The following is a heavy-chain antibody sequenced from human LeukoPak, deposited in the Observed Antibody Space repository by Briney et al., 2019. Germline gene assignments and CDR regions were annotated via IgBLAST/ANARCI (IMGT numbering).Heavy chain of an antibody. CDR2: IYTSGTT. Sequence: SETLSLTCTVSGGSISNYYWSWIRQPAGKGLEWIGRIYTSGTTHYNPSLKSRVTMSVDTSKNHFSLNLSSVTAADTAVYYCVRFSRIAAAFDYWGLGTLVTVSS. J-gene: IGHJ4*02. D-gene: IGHD6-13*01. CDR3: VRFSRIAAAFDY. CDR1: GGSISNYY. V-gene: IGHV4-4*07.